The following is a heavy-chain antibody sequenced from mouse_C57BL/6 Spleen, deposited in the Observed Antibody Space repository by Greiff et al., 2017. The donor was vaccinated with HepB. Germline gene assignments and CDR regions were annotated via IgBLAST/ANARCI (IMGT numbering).Heavy chain of an antibody. CDR2: INPSNGGT. CDR3: ARKAYYSNWYFDV. CDR1: GYTFTSYW. Sequence: VQLQQPGTELVKPGASVKLSCKASGYTFTSYWMHWVKQRPGQGLEWIGNINPSNGGTNYNEKFKSKATLTVDKSSSTAYMQLSSLTAEDAAVYYCARKAYYSNWYFDVWGTGTTVTVSS. V-gene: IGHV1-53*01. J-gene: IGHJ1*03. D-gene: IGHD2-5*01.